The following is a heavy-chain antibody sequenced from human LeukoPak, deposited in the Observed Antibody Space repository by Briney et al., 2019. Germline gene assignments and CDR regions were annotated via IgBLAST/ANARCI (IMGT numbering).Heavy chain of an antibody. CDR2: VYYSGST. V-gene: IGHV4-61*01. J-gene: IGHJ3*02. CDR1: GGSVSSGTYY. D-gene: IGHD3-10*01. CDR3: ARGVVRGVISNAFDN. Sequence: SETLSLTCTVSGGSVSSGTYYWTWIRQPPGKGLEWIGYVYYSGSTYYNPSLKSRVTISVDTSKNQFSLKLSSVTAADTAVYYCARGVVRGVISNAFDNWGQGTLVTVSS.